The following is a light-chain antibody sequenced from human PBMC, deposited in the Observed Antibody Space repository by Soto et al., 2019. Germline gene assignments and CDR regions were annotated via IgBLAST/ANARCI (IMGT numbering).Light chain of an antibody. V-gene: IGKV3-20*01. CDR3: QNYDTSPYT. Sequence: ETVLTQSPGTLSLSPGETATLSCRASQSVASNSLAWYQQKPGQAPRLLVYGASGRATDIPDRIRGRGSGTDFTLTINRLEPEDFAVYYCQNYDTSPYTFGQGTKLEI. CDR2: GAS. J-gene: IGKJ2*01. CDR1: QSVASNS.